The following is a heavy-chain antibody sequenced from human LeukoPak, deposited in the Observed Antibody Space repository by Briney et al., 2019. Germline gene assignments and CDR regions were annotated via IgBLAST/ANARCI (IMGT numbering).Heavy chain of an antibody. J-gene: IGHJ4*02. V-gene: IGHV4-34*01. CDR2: INHSGST. D-gene: IGHD3-10*01. CDR1: GGSFSGYY. Sequence: SETLSLTCAVYGGSFSGYYWSWIRQPPGKGLEWIGEINHSGSTNYNPSLKSRVTISVDTSKNQFSLKLSSVTAVDTAVYYCARKSGDTHRRKYWGQGTLVTVSS. CDR3: ARKSGDTHRRKY.